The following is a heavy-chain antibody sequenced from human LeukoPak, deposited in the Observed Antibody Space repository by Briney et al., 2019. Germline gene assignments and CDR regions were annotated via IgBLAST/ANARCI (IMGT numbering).Heavy chain of an antibody. D-gene: IGHD6-13*01. CDR3: AKTRPLDSSSWSHGDY. Sequence: GGSLRLSCAASGFTFSSYWMSWVRQAPGKGLEWVSAISGSGDSTYYEDSVKGRFTISRDNSKNTLYLQMNSLRAEDTAVYYCAKTRPLDSSSWSHGDYWGQGTLVTVSS. CDR2: ISGSGDST. V-gene: IGHV3-23*01. J-gene: IGHJ4*02. CDR1: GFTFSSYW.